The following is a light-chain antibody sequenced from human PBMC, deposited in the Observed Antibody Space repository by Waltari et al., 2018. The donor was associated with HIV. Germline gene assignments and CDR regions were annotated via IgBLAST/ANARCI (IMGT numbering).Light chain of an antibody. CDR1: PAISHN. J-gene: IGKJ5*01. V-gene: IGKV1-27*01. CDR2: GAS. Sequence: DIQMTQPPSSLSASVGDRVTITCRARPAISHNLSLYQQKPGKVPKLLIYGASTLQTGVPSRFSGSGSGTDFTLTISSLQPDDVATYYCQNYNSAPPTFGQGTRLDIK. CDR3: QNYNSAPPT.